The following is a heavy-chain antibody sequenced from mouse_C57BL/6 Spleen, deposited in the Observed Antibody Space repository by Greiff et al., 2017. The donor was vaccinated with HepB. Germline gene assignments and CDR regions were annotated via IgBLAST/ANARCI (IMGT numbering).Heavy chain of an antibody. V-gene: IGHV5-17*01. CDR1: GFTFSDYG. Sequence: EVMLVESGGGLVKPGGSLKLSCAASGFTFSDYGMHWVRQAPEKGLEWVAYISSGSSTIYYADTVKGRFTISRDNAKNTLCLQMTSLRSEDTAMYYCARRDGNYGYYAMDYWGQGTSVTVSS. CDR2: ISSGSSTI. J-gene: IGHJ4*01. CDR3: ARRDGNYGYYAMDY. D-gene: IGHD2-1*01.